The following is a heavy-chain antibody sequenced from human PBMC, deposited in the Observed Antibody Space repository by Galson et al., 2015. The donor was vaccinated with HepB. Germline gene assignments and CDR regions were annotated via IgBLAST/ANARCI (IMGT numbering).Heavy chain of an antibody. V-gene: IGHV3-33*01. CDR3: VREVMGCSGGSCHDYYYYGLDV. D-gene: IGHD2-15*01. J-gene: IGHJ6*02. CDR2: IWYDESKK. Sequence: SLRLSCAASGFMFSSYSFHWVRQTPGEGLEWVAVIWYDESKKHYADSVKGRFTISRDTSKDTLYLEMDSLRAEDSAVYYCVREVMGCSGGSCHDYYYYGLDVWGQGTTVSVSS. CDR1: GFMFSSYS.